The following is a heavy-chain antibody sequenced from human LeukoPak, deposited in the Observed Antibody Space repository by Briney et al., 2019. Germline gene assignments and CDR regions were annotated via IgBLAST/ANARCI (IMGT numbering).Heavy chain of an antibody. CDR1: GFTFSSYW. Sequence: GGSLRLSCAASGFTFSSYWMSWVRQAPGKGLEWVAVISYDGSNKYYADSVKGRFTISRDNSKNTLYLQMNSLRAEDTAVYYCAKDSYYDFWSGRFNWFDPWGQGTLVTVSS. V-gene: IGHV3-30*18. CDR2: ISYDGSNK. D-gene: IGHD3-3*01. CDR3: AKDSYYDFWSGRFNWFDP. J-gene: IGHJ5*02.